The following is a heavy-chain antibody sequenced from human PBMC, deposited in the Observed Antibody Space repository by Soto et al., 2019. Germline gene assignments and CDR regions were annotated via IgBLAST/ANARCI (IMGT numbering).Heavy chain of an antibody. D-gene: IGHD2-15*01. CDR2: MNPNSANT. CDR3: ARMVTSGSLNWFDP. Sequence: QAQLVQSGAEVKEPGASVKVSCKASGYTFTNYDISWVRQATGQGLEWMGWMNPNSANTGYAQRFQGRVSTTRDTSTNTAYMELSSLRSEDTAIYYCARMVTSGSLNWFDPWCQGTLVTVSS. V-gene: IGHV1-8*01. CDR1: GYTFTNYD. J-gene: IGHJ5*02.